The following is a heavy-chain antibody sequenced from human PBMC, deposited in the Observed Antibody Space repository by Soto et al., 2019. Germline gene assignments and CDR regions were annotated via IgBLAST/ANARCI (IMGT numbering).Heavy chain of an antibody. CDR3: ARGYDSIGYTPASIDY. CDR1: GYTFTGYY. V-gene: IGHV1-2*04. Sequence: ASVKVSCKASGYTFTGYYMHWVRQAPGQGLEWMGWINPNSGGTNYAQKFQGWVTMTRDTSISTAYMELSRLRSDDTAVYYCARGYDSIGYTPASIDYWGQGLLVTVSS. CDR2: INPNSGGT. J-gene: IGHJ4*02. D-gene: IGHD3-22*01.